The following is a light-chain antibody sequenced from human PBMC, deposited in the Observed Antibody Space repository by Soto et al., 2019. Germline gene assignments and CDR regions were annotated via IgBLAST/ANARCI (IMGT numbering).Light chain of an antibody. Sequence: EIVMTQSPATLSVSPGERVTLSCRASQSVSSDLAWYQQKPGQAPRLLISDASTRATGIPDRFSGSGSGTEFTLTISSLQSEDFAVYYCQQYNNWPPLTFGGGTKVDIK. J-gene: IGKJ4*01. CDR1: QSVSSD. CDR3: QQYNNWPPLT. CDR2: DAS. V-gene: IGKV3D-15*01.